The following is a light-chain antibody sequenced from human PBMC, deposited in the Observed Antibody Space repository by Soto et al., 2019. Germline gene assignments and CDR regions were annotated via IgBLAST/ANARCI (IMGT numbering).Light chain of an antibody. Sequence: EIVLTQSPGTLSLSPGERATLSCRASQRVASSHLAWYRQKPGQTPRLLIYDASSRATGIPDRISGSGSGTDFTLTISRLEPEDFEVYYCQQYGSSPRTFGQGTKVDIK. J-gene: IGKJ1*01. CDR1: QRVASSH. V-gene: IGKV3-20*01. CDR3: QQYGSSPRT. CDR2: DAS.